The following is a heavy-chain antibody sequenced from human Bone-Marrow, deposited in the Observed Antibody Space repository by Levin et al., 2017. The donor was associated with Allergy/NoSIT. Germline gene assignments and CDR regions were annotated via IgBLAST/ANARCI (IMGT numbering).Heavy chain of an antibody. CDR3: GRLGRLLARSYFDY. D-gene: IGHD6-25*01. CDR2: ISSDGRT. Sequence: KTSETLSLTCIVSGGSISNDKYYWGWIRQPPGTGLEWIGTISSDGRTFYNPSLASRVTISSDTSRNQFSLRLSSVTAADTAVYFCGRLGRLLARSYFDYWGQGTLVTVSS. CDR1: GGSISNDKYY. J-gene: IGHJ4*02. V-gene: IGHV4-39*01.